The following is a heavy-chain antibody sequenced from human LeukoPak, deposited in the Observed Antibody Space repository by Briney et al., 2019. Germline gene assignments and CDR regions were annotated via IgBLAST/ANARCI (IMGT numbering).Heavy chain of an antibody. J-gene: IGHJ4*02. D-gene: IGHD5-18*01. CDR1: GYTFTSYG. V-gene: IGHV1-18*01. CDR2: ISVYNGNT. Sequence: ASVKVSCKASGYTFTSYGISWVRQAPGQGPEWMGWISVYNGNTNYEQKLQGRVTMTTDTSTSTAYMERRSLRSDDTAVYYCARDRESSYGDDSVYCGEGTLVTVSS. CDR3: ARDRESSYGDDSVY.